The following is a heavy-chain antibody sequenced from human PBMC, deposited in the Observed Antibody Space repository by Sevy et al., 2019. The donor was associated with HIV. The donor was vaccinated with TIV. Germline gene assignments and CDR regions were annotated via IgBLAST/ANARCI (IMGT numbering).Heavy chain of an antibody. CDR1: GGSISSGDYY. V-gene: IGHV4-61*02. J-gene: IGHJ6*04. CDR3: TRRENTAKYYKGAIDV. Sequence: SETLSLTCTVSGGSISSGDYYWTWIRQPAGKGLEWIGRIHTSGNTNYNPSLKSRVTVSVDTPKDKFSLRLSSVTAADTAVYDCTRRENTAKYYKGAIDVWGKGTTVTVSS. D-gene: IGHD3-10*01. CDR2: IHTSGNT.